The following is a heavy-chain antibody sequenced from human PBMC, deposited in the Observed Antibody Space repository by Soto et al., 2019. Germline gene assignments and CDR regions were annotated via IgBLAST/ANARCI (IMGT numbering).Heavy chain of an antibody. CDR2: ISSSGSTI. CDR3: ARLGPGSYSFYYFDY. D-gene: IGHD1-26*01. CDR1: GFTFSSYE. J-gene: IGHJ4*02. V-gene: IGHV3-48*03. Sequence: GGSLRLSCAASGFTFSSYEMKWVRQAPGKGLEWVSYISSSGSTIYYADSVKGRFTISRDNAKNSLYLQMNNLRAEDTAVYYCARLGPGSYSFYYFDYWGQGTLVTVSS.